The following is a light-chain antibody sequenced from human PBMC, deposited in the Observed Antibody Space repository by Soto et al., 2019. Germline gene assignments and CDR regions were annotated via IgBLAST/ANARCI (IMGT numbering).Light chain of an antibody. CDR2: AAS. V-gene: IGKV1-39*01. CDR1: QSIDKY. CDR3: QQSSSLPWT. Sequence: DIQMTQSPSSLSASVGDRVTITCRASQSIDKYLNWYQQKPGKAPNLLLYAASTLKTGVPSRFRGSGSGTEFTHTITSLQPEDFAVYYCQQSSSLPWTFGQGTDVEVK. J-gene: IGKJ1*01.